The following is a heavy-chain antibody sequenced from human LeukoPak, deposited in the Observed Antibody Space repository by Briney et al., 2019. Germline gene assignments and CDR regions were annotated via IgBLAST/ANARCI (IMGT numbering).Heavy chain of an antibody. CDR1: GASISTHLW. CDR3: IRNNYYVLGTHNFDY. V-gene: IGHV4-4*02. D-gene: IGHD3-10*01. CDR2: IFHAGST. Sequence: SETLSLTCAVSGASISTHLWWGWVRQPPGKGLEWVGEIFHAGSTNYNPSLKSRVTISLDKSRNHFSLDLRSVTAADPAIYYCIRNNYYVLGTHNFDYWAHEILVPV. J-gene: IGHJ4*01.